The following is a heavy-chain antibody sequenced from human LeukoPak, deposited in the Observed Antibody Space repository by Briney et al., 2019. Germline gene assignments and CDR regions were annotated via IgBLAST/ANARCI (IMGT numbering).Heavy chain of an antibody. CDR3: ARVRGSGYSYWFDP. D-gene: IGHD3-16*01. CDR2: INHSGST. CDR1: GGSFSGYY. J-gene: IGHJ5*02. Sequence: SETLSLTCAVYGGSFSGYYWSWIRQPPGKGLEWIGEINHSGSTNYNPSLKSRVTISVGTSKNQFSLKLSSVTAADTAVYYCARVRGSGYSYWFDPWGQGTLVTVSS. V-gene: IGHV4-34*01.